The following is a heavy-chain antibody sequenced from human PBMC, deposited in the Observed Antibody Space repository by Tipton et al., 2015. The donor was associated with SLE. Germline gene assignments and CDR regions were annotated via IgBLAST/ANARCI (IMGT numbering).Heavy chain of an antibody. D-gene: IGHD2-21*02. CDR1: GGSISTNY. CDR3: ARGMVTWRGAIIGVDV. CDR2: ISDGGGT. J-gene: IGHJ6*02. V-gene: IGHV4-59*01. Sequence: TLSLTCSVSGGSISTNYWIWIRQPPGKGLEWIGYISDGGGTNYNPSLKSRVTISVDTSKNHLSLKMSSVTAADTAVYYCARGMVTWRGAIIGVDVWGQGTTVNVSS.